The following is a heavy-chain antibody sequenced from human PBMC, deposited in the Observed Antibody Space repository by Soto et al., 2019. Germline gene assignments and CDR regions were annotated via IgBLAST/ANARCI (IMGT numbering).Heavy chain of an antibody. CDR3: PKDSLVRGFQGVFAY. V-gene: IGHV3-9*01. Sequence: GGSLRLSCXASGFTFDDYAMHWVRQAPGKGLEWVSGISWNSGSIGYADSVKGRFTISRDNAKNSLYRQMNSLRAEDTALYYCPKDSLVRGFQGVFAYWGQGTLVTVSS. CDR1: GFTFDDYA. CDR2: ISWNSGSI. J-gene: IGHJ4*02. D-gene: IGHD3-10*01.